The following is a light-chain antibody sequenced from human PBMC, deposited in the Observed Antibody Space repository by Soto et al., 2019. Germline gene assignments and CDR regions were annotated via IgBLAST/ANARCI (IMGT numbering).Light chain of an antibody. CDR1: SSDVGSYNL. Sequence: TQPATVTGSPGQSITISCTGTSSDVGSYNLVSWYQQHPGKAPKLMIYEVSKRPSGVSNRFSGSKSGNTASLTISGLQAEDEADYYCCSYAGSSTYVFGTGTKVTAL. V-gene: IGLV2-23*02. CDR2: EVS. CDR3: CSYAGSSTYV. J-gene: IGLJ1*01.